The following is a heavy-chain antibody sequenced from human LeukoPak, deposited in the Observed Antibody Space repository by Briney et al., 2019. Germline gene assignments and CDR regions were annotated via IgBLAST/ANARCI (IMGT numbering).Heavy chain of an antibody. V-gene: IGHV6-1*01. J-gene: IGHJ4*02. CDR2: TYYRSKWYN. Sequence: SQTLSLTCAISGDSVSSNSGAWNWIRQSPSRGLEWLGRTYYRSKWYNEYAVSVKSRITINPDTSKNQFSLKLSSVTAADTAVYYCARARALDRGTSCLDYWGQGTLVTVSS. D-gene: IGHD2-2*01. CDR1: GDSVSSNSGA. CDR3: ARARALDRGTSCLDY.